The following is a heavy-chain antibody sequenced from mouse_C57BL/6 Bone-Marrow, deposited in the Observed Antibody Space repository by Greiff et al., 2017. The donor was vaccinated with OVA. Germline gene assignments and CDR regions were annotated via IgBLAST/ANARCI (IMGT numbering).Heavy chain of an antibody. CDR2: IDPETGGT. J-gene: IGHJ4*01. Sequence: VKLMESGAELVRPGASVTLSCKASGYTFTDYEMHWVKQTPVHGLEWIGAIDPETGGTAYNPKFKGKAILTADKSSSTAYMELRSLTSEDSAVYDSTRWGQLRLHYYALDYWGQGTSLTVSS. CDR1: GYTFTDYE. V-gene: IGHV1-15*01. CDR3: TRWGQLRLHYYALDY. D-gene: IGHD3-2*02.